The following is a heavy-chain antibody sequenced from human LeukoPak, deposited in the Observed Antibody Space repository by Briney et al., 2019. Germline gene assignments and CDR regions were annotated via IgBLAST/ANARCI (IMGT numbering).Heavy chain of an antibody. V-gene: IGHV4-4*02. J-gene: IGHJ4*02. CDR2: IYHTGST. CDR1: GGSISSINW. CDR3: ARVGYHYYDSTGYSNFDY. D-gene: IGHD3-22*01. Sequence: SETLSLTCAVSGGSISSINWWSWVRQAPGKGLEWIGEIYHTGSTNYNPSLKSRVTISVDKSKNHFSLNLSSVTAADTAVYYCARVGYHYYDSTGYSNFDYWGQGTLVTVSS.